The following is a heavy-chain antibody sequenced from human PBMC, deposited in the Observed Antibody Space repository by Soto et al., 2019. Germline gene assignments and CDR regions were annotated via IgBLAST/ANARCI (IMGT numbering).Heavy chain of an antibody. J-gene: IGHJ4*02. D-gene: IGHD6-13*01. V-gene: IGHV3-7*01. CDR1: GFTFSSYW. CDR3: ARDRYSSSWYSGSYFDY. Sequence: GGSLRLSCAASGFTFSSYWMSWVRQAPGKGLEWVANIKQDGSEKYYMDSVKGRFTISRDNAKNSLYLQMNSLRAEDTAVYYCARDRYSSSWYSGSYFDYWGQGTLVTVSS. CDR2: IKQDGSEK.